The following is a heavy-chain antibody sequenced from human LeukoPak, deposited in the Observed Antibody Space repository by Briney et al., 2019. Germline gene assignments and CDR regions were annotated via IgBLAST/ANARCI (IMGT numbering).Heavy chain of an antibody. D-gene: IGHD3-10*01. Sequence: SETLSLTCTVSGGSISSYYWSWIRQPPGKGLEWIGYIYYSGSTNYNPSLKSRVTISVDTSKNQFSLKLSSVTAADTAVYYCAREVPYYYGSGTTTAFDIWGQGTMVTVSS. V-gene: IGHV4-59*01. J-gene: IGHJ3*02. CDR1: GGSISSYY. CDR3: AREVPYYYGSGTTTAFDI. CDR2: IYYSGST.